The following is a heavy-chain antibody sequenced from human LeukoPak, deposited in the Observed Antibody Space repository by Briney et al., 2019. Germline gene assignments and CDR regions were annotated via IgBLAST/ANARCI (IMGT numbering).Heavy chain of an antibody. CDR1: GFSLSNARMG. CDR3: ARAIYCSGGSCYPNWFDP. D-gene: IGHD2-15*01. V-gene: IGHV2-26*01. J-gene: IGHJ5*02. CDR2: IFSNDEK. Sequence: ESGPVLVHPTAPLTLTCTVSGFSLSNARMGVSWIRQPPGKALEWLAHIFSNDEKSYSTSLKSRLTISKDTSKSQVVLTMTNMDPVDTATYYCARAIYCSGGSCYPNWFDPWGQGTLVTVSS.